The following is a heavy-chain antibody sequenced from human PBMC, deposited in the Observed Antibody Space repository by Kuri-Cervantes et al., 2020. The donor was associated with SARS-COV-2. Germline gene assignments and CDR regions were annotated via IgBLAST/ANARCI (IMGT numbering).Heavy chain of an antibody. D-gene: IGHD1-1*01. CDR3: VRDGDHWNFDY. CDR2: ISGSADST. J-gene: IGHJ4*02. CDR1: GFTFSDSA. V-gene: IGHV3-23*01. Sequence: GGSLRLSCAASGFTFSDSAMTWVRQAPGKGLEWVSTISGSADSTYYADSVKGRFSISRDNSKNTLFLQMNSLRAEDTAVYYCVRDGDHWNFDYWGQGTLVTVSS.